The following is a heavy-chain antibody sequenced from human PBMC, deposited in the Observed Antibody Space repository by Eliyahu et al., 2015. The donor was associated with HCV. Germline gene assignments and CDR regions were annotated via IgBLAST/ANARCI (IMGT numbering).Heavy chain of an antibody. CDR2: LYYSGSA. D-gene: IGHD4-17*01. Sequence: QVQLQESGPGLVKSSQTLSLTCSVSGGSISSGGYYWSWIRQHPGKGLEWIGDLYYSGSAYYNPSLKSRVTMSVDTSKNQFSLKLSSVTAADTAVYYCARSFYGDYKPLNYWGQGTLVTVSS. V-gene: IGHV4-31*03. CDR3: ARSFYGDYKPLNY. J-gene: IGHJ4*02. CDR1: GGSISSGGYY.